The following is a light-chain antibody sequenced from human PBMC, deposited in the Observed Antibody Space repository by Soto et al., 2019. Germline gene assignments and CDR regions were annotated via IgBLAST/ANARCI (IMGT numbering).Light chain of an antibody. CDR1: QSVSNSY. J-gene: IGKJ1*01. Sequence: EIVLTQSPGTLSLSPGERATLSCRASQSVSNSYLAWYQHKPGQAPRLLIYGASSRATGIPDRFSGSGSGTDFTLTIGRLEPEDFAVYYCQHYGTSPRTFGQGTKV. V-gene: IGKV3-20*01. CDR3: QHYGTSPRT. CDR2: GAS.